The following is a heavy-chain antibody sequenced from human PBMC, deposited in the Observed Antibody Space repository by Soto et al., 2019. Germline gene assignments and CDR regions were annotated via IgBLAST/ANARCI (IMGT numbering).Heavy chain of an antibody. D-gene: IGHD6-19*01. J-gene: IGHJ4*02. V-gene: IGHV4-39*01. CDR1: GGSISSSSYY. CDR3: ARQAYSRGWLDY. Sequence: ASETLSLTCTVSGGSISSSSYYWGWIRQPPGKGLEWSGRIYYRGSTYYNPALKSRVTISVDTSKNQFSLKLSSVTAADTAVYYCARQAYSRGWLDYWAQGTLVPVSS. CDR2: IYYRGST.